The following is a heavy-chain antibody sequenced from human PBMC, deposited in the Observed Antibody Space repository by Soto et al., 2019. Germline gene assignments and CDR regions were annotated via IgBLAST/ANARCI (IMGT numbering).Heavy chain of an antibody. J-gene: IGHJ5*02. V-gene: IGHV1-8*01. CDR2: MNPNSGNT. CDR1: GYTFTSYD. Sequence: ASVKVSCKASGYTFTSYDINWVRQATGQGLEYLGWMNPNSGNTGYVQKFQGRVTMTRDTPISTAYMELSSLRSEDSAVYFCARGIKYGAYSRWFDPWGQGTLVTVSS. CDR3: ARGIKYGAYSRWFDP. D-gene: IGHD4-17*01.